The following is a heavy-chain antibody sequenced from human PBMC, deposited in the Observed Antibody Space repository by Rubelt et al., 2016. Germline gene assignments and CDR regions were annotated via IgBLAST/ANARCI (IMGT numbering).Heavy chain of an antibody. Sequence: GKGPEWVSVISGSRGSTYYADSVKGRFTISRDNSKNTLYLQMNSLRAEDTAVYYCARDLWFFLWGQGTLVTVSS. CDR2: ISGSRGST. V-gene: IGHV3-23*01. J-gene: IGHJ5*02. CDR3: ARDLWFFL.